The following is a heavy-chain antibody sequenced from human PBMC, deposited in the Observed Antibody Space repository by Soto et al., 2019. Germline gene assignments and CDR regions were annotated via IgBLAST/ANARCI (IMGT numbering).Heavy chain of an antibody. CDR2: IWYDGSNK. Sequence: QVQLVESGGGVVQPGRSLRLSCAASGFTFSSYGMHWVRQAPGKGLEWVAVIWYDGSNKYYADSVKGRFTISRDNSKXXLXLQMNSVRAEDTAVYYWAREGYCSGGSCYSVPVFDYWGQGTLVTVSS. J-gene: IGHJ4*02. D-gene: IGHD2-15*01. CDR3: AREGYCSGGSCYSVPVFDY. V-gene: IGHV3-33*01. CDR1: GFTFSSYG.